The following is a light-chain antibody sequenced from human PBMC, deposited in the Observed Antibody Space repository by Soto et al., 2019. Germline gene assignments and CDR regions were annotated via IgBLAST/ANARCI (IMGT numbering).Light chain of an antibody. Sequence: IRLPQSRGTLSVSAGPTPAGSGRASQTVNSDYLAWFQQRPGQAPRLLIFATSRRATDIPDRFSGSGSGTDFTLATRRLEPEDFAVYYCHQCGYSPRPFAQGPRWIS. J-gene: IGKJ1*01. V-gene: IGKV3-20*01. CDR2: ATS. CDR1: QTVNSDY. CDR3: HQCGYSPRP.